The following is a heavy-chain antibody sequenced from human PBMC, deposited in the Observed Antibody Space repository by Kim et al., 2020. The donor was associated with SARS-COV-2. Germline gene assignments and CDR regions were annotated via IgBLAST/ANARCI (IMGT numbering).Heavy chain of an antibody. CDR3: TREDMGGFDY. CDR1: GFTFSSYA. CDR2: ISYDGSNQ. D-gene: IGHD3-16*01. J-gene: IGHJ4*02. V-gene: IGHV3-30*04. Sequence: GGSLRLSCAASGFTFSSYAMHWVRQAPGKGLEWVAVISYDGSNQYYADSVKGRFTISRDNSQNTLFLQMNSLRAEDTAVFYCTREDMGGFDYWGQGTLVT.